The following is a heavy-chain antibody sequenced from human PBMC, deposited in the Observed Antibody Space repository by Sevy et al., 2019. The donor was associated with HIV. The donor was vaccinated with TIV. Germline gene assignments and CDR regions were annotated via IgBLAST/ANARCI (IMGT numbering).Heavy chain of an antibody. J-gene: IGHJ5*02. V-gene: IGHV1-8*01. D-gene: IGHD3-3*01. CDR2: MNPNSGNT. CDR1: GYTFTSYD. CDR3: ARGSIPYYDFWSGYWGNWFDP. Sequence: ASVKVSCKASGYTFTSYDINWVRQATGQGLEWMGWMNPNSGNTGYAQKFQGRVTMTRNTSISTAYMELSSRRSEDTAVYYCARGSIPYYDFWSGYWGNWFDPWGQGTLVTVSS.